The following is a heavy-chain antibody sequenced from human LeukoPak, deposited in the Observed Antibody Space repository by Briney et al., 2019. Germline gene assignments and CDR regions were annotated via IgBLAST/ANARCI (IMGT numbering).Heavy chain of an antibody. CDR2: ISAYNGNT. CDR1: GYTFTSYD. J-gene: IGHJ6*03. V-gene: IGHV1-18*01. D-gene: IGHD6-13*01. Sequence: ASVKVSCKASGYTFTSYDISWVRQAPGQGLEWMGWISAYNGNTNYAKELQGRVTMTTDTSTSTAYMELSSLRSDDTAVYYCARAVGSSWYERYYYMDVWGKGTTVTVSS. CDR3: ARAVGSSWYERYYYMDV.